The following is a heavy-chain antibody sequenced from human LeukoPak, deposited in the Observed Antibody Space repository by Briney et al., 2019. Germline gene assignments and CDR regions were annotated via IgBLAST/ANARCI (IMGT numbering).Heavy chain of an antibody. Sequence: SETLSLTCTVSGGSISSHYWSWIRQPPGKGLEWIGYIYYSGSTNYNPSLKSRVTISVDTSKNQFSLKLSSVTAADTAVYYCARGVAAAGTGFDYWGQGTLVTVSS. V-gene: IGHV4-59*11. CDR1: GGSISSHY. D-gene: IGHD6-13*01. CDR3: ARGVAAAGTGFDY. J-gene: IGHJ4*02. CDR2: IYYSGST.